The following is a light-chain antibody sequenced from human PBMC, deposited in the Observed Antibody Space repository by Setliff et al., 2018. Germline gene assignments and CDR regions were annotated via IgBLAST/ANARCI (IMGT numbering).Light chain of an antibody. V-gene: IGLV2-23*02. CDR1: SSDVGGCSY. Sequence: SVLTQPASVSGSPGQSITISCTGSSSDVGGCSYVSWYQQHPDKAPKLMIYDVNKRPSGVSNRFSGSKSGNTASLTISGLQVEDEADYFCCSYAGNRLWVFGGGTKVTVL. CDR2: DVN. CDR3: CSYAGNRLWV. J-gene: IGLJ3*02.